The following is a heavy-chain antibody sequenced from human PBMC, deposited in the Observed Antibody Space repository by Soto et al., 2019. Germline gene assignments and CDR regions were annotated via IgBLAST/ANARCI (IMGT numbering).Heavy chain of an antibody. Sequence: GASVKVSCKASGYTFTSYAMHWVRQAPGQRLEWMGWINAGNGNTKYSQKFQGRVTITRDTSASTAYMELSSLRSEDTAVYYCARPAEATDNWFDPWGQGTLVTVSS. CDR1: GYTFTSYA. V-gene: IGHV1-3*01. CDR2: INAGNGNT. CDR3: ARPAEATDNWFDP. D-gene: IGHD2-2*01. J-gene: IGHJ5*02.